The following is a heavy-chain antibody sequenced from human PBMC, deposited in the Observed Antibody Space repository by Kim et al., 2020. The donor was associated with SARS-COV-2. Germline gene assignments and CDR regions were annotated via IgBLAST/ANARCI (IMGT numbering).Heavy chain of an antibody. CDR2: IWYDGSNK. CDR3: ARELLYGAAAGYYWYFDL. Sequence: GGSLRLSCAASGFTFSSYGMHWVRQAPGKGLEWVAVIWYDGSNKYYADSVKGRFTISRDNSKNTLYLQMNSLRAEDTAVYYCARELLYGAAAGYYWYFDLWGRGTLVTVSS. CDR1: GFTFSSYG. J-gene: IGHJ2*01. D-gene: IGHD6-13*01. V-gene: IGHV3-33*01.